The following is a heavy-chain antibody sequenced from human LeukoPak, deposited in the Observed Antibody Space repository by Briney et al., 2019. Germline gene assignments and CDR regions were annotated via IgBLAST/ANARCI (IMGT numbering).Heavy chain of an antibody. V-gene: IGHV3-23*01. Sequence: PGGSLRLSCAASGFTFSSYAMSWVRQAPEKGLEWVSAISGGGGSTYYADSVKGRFTISRDNSKNTLYLQMNSLRAEDTAVYYCATALNWGSPYYFDYWGQGTLVTVSS. J-gene: IGHJ4*02. CDR3: ATALNWGSPYYFDY. CDR2: ISGGGGST. CDR1: GFTFSSYA. D-gene: IGHD7-27*01.